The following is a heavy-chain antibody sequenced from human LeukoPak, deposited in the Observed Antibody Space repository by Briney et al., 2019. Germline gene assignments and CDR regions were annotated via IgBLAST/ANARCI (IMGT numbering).Heavy chain of an antibody. D-gene: IGHD6-19*01. CDR3: ANPSLRYSGWYLGY. V-gene: IGHV3-23*01. J-gene: IGHJ4*02. CDR2: LSGSGGST. Sequence: GGSLRLSCAASGFTVSSSYMTWVRQAPGKGLKWVSALSGSGGSTYYADSVKGRFTISRDNSKNTLYLQMNSLRAEDTAVYYCANPSLRYSGWYLGYWGQGTLVTVSS. CDR1: GFTVSSSY.